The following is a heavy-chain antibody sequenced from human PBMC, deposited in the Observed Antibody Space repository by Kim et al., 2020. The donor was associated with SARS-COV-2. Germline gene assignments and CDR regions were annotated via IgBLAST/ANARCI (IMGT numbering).Heavy chain of an antibody. CDR2: IYYSGST. Sequence: SETLSLTCTVSGGSVSSGSYYWSWIRQPPGKGLEWIGYIYYSGSTNYNPSLKSRVTISVDTSKNQFSLKLSSVTAADTAVYYCARAGYCSGGSCYSGYGRFWYFDLWGRGTLVTVSS. CDR1: GGSVSSGSYY. J-gene: IGHJ2*01. CDR3: ARAGYCSGGSCYSGYGRFWYFDL. D-gene: IGHD2-15*01. V-gene: IGHV4-61*01.